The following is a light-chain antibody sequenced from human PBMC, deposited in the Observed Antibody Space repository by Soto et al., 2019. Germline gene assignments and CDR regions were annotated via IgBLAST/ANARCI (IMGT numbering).Light chain of an antibody. V-gene: IGLV2-14*01. CDR2: EVS. Sequence: QSALTQPASVSGSPGQSITISCTGTSSDVGGYNYVSWYQQYPGKAPKLMISEVSNRPSGVSNRFSGSKSGNTASLTISGLQAEDEADYYCSSYTGSISDVFGTGTKVTFL. J-gene: IGLJ1*01. CDR3: SSYTGSISDV. CDR1: SSDVGGYNY.